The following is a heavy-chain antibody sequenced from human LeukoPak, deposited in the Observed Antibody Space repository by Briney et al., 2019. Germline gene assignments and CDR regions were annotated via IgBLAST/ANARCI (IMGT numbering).Heavy chain of an antibody. Sequence: GFLRLSCAASGFTFSSYGMHWVRQAPGKGLEWVAFIRYDGSNKYYADSVKGRFTISRDNSKNTLYLQMNSLRAEDTAVYYCAKPTKYCSSTSCSLDYWGQGTLVTVSS. J-gene: IGHJ4*02. D-gene: IGHD2-2*01. V-gene: IGHV3-30*02. CDR2: IRYDGSNK. CDR1: GFTFSSYG. CDR3: AKPTKYCSSTSCSLDY.